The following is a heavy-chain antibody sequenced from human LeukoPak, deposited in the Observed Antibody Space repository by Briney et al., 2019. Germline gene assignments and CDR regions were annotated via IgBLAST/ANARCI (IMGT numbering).Heavy chain of an antibody. V-gene: IGHV3-30*18. CDR2: ISYDGSNK. Sequence: GGSLRLSCAASGFTFSSYGMHWVRQAPGKGLEWVAVISYDGSNKYYADSVKGRFTISRDNSKNTLYLQMNSLRAEDTAVYYCAKTARPYYYYGMDVWGQGTTVTVSS. CDR1: GFTFSSYG. J-gene: IGHJ6*02. CDR3: AKTARPYYYYGMDV.